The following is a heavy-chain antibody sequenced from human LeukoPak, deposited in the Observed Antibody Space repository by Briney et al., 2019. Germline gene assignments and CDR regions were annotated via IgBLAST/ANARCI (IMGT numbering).Heavy chain of an antibody. CDR3: ANKVGGVFDV. D-gene: IGHD2-8*01. Sequence: SETLSLTCTVSGASISNYYWNWIRQPPGKGLEWIGILYHSGDTKYNPSLKSRVNISVDRSKNQFSLNLSSVTAADTAVYYCANKVGGVFDVWGQGKLVTVSA. CDR1: GASISNYY. V-gene: IGHV4-59*08. J-gene: IGHJ3*01. CDR2: LYHSGDT.